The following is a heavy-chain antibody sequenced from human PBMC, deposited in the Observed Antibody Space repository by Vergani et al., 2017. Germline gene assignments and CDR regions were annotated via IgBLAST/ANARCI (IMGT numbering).Heavy chain of an antibody. D-gene: IGHD2-2*01. J-gene: IGHJ6*03. CDR3: ARGYGSSASCSEAYYYYMDV. V-gene: IGHV1-2*02. CDR1: GYIFSGYY. Sequence: QVQLVQSGAEVKKPGASVKVFCKASGYIFSGYYIHWVRQAPGQGLEWMAWINPNSGGTNYAQKFQGRVTMTRDTSISTAYMELSRLISDDTAVYYCARGYGSSASCSEAYYYYMDVWGKGTTVTVSS. CDR2: INPNSGGT.